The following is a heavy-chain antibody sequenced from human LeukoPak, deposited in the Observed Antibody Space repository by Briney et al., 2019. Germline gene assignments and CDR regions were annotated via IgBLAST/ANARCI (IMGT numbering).Heavy chain of an antibody. CDR1: GGSISSGGYS. CDR3: ARGGDYVWGSYRYDLDY. V-gene: IGHV4-30-2*01. D-gene: IGHD3-16*02. J-gene: IGHJ4*02. CDR2: IYHSGST. Sequence: SETLSLTCAVSGGSISSGGYSWSWIRQPPGKGLEWIGYIYHSGSTYYNPSLKSRVTISVDTSKNQFSLKLSSVTAADTAVYYCARGGDYVWGSYRYDLDYWGQGTLVTVSS.